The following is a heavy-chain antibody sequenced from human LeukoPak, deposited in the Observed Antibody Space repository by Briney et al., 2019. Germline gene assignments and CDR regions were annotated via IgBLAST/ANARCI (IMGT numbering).Heavy chain of an antibody. Sequence: PAETLSLTCTISTTSINDFYWTWIRQPAGKGLEYVGHIFTSGSADYNASLKNRLTMTVDTPKNQLSQKLYSVPPAHTTVYCCAGTGIIWFGESRASLDYGGQGTQVTVS. CDR2: IFTSGSA. CDR1: TTSINDFY. CDR3: AGTGIIWFGESRASLDY. V-gene: IGHV4-4*07. D-gene: IGHD3-10*01. J-gene: IGHJ4*02.